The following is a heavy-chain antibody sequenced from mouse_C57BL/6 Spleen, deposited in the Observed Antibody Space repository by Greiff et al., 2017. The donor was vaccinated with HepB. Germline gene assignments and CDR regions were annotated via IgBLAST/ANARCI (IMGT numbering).Heavy chain of an antibody. CDR3: AKKGGSSYVYAMDY. CDR2: IWRGGST. D-gene: IGHD1-1*01. Sequence: QVQLQQSGPGLVQPSQSLSITCTVSGFSLTSYGVHWVRQSPGKGLEWLGVIWRGGSTDYNAAFMSRLSITKDNSKSQVFFKMNSLQADDTAIYYSAKKGGSSYVYAMDYWGQGTSGTVSS. J-gene: IGHJ4*01. CDR1: GFSLTSYG. V-gene: IGHV2-5*01.